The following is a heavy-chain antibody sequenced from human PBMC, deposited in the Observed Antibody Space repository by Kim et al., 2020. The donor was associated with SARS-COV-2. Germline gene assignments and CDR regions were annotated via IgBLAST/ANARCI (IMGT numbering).Heavy chain of an antibody. CDR3: ARKGGSRDQYYFDY. V-gene: IGHV1-69*01. J-gene: IGHJ4*02. D-gene: IGHD3-10*01. Sequence: AQKFQGRVTITADESTSTAYMELSSLRSEDTAVYYCARKGGSRDQYYFDYWGQGTLVTVSS.